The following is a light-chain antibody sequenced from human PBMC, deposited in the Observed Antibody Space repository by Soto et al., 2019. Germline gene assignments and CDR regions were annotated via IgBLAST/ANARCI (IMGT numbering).Light chain of an antibody. CDR2: TNN. J-gene: IGLJ1*01. Sequence: QSVLTQPPSASGAPGQRVTMSGSGSSSNIGSNTVNWYQQLPGTAPKLLIYTNNQRPSGVRDRFSGSRSGTSASLAISGLQSEDEADYYCAAWDDSLNGFVFGTGTKVTVL. V-gene: IGLV1-44*01. CDR3: AAWDDSLNGFV. CDR1: SSNIGSNT.